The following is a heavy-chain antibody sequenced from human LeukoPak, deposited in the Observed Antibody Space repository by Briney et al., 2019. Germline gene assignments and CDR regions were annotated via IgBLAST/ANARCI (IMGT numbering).Heavy chain of an antibody. J-gene: IGHJ6*02. CDR3: ARGVYSYGLYYYYGMDV. Sequence: GASVKASCKASGYTFTSYYMHWVRQAPGQGLEWMGIINPSGGSTSYAQKFQSRVTMTRDTSTSTVYMELSSLRSEDTAVYYCARGVYSYGLYYYYGMDVWGQGTTVTVSS. D-gene: IGHD5-18*01. V-gene: IGHV1-46*01. CDR1: GYTFTSYY. CDR2: INPSGGST.